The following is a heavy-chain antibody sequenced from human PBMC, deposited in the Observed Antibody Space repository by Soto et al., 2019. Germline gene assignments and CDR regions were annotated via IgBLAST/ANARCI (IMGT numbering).Heavy chain of an antibody. J-gene: IGHJ5*02. CDR1: GFSLRTSGVG. D-gene: IGHD6-19*01. Sequence: SGPTLVNPTQTLTLTCIFSGFSLRTSGVGVGWIRQPPGKALEWLGFIYWNADKRYSPSLKSRLTITKDTSKNQVVLTMTNMAPVDTATYYCAKSGSSRGYGWFDPWGQGTLVTVSS. V-gene: IGHV2-5*01. CDR3: AKSGSSRGYGWFDP. CDR2: IYWNADK.